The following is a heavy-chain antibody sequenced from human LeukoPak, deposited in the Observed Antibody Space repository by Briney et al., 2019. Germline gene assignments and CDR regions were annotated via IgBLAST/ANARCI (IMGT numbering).Heavy chain of an antibody. CDR2: INHSGST. CDR1: GGSFSGYY. J-gene: IGHJ4*02. D-gene: IGHD3-10*01. CDR3: ARGIPYGSGSYPDY. V-gene: IGHV4-34*01. Sequence: PSETLSLTRAVYGGSFSGYYWSWIRQPPGKGLEWIGEINHSGSTNYNPSLMSRVTISVDTSKNQFSLKLSSVTAADTAVYYCARGIPYGSGSYPDYWGQGTLATVSS.